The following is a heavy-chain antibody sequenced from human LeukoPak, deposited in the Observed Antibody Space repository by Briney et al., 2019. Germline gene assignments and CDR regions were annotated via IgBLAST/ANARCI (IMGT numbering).Heavy chain of an antibody. CDR3: ARDGYSGSDAL. J-gene: IGHJ4*02. CDR2: IYYSGST. Sequence: NTSETQSLTCTVSGGSISSSSYYWGWIRQPPGKGLEWIGSIYYSGSTYYNPSLKSRVTISVDTSKNQFSLKLSSVTAADTAVYYCARDGYSGSDALWGQGTLVTVSS. CDR1: GGSISSSSYY. D-gene: IGHD5-12*01. V-gene: IGHV4-39*02.